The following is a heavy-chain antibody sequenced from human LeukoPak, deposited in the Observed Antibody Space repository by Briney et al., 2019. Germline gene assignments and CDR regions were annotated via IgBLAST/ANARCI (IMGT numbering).Heavy chain of an antibody. D-gene: IGHD3-16*01. J-gene: IGHJ4*02. CDR2: ISGSGGST. Sequence: GGSLRLSCAASGFTFSRYAMSWVREAPGKGLEWVSAISGSGGSTYYADSVKGRFTISRDNSKNTLYLQMNSLRAEDTAVYYCAKGLGDDYVIWGQGTLVTVSS. CDR3: AKGLGDDYVI. CDR1: GFTFSRYA. V-gene: IGHV3-23*01.